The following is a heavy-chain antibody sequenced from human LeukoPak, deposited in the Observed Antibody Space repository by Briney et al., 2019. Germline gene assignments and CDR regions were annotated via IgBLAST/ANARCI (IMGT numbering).Heavy chain of an antibody. D-gene: IGHD1-26*01. J-gene: IGHJ4*02. CDR3: ARAWELMGATPNFDY. V-gene: IGHV3-48*04. Sequence: GGSLRLSCAASGFTFSSYSMIWVRQAPGKGLEWVSYISSSSSTIYYADSVKGRFTISRDNAKNSLYLQMNSLRAEDTAVYYCARAWELMGATPNFDYWGQGTLVTVSS. CDR2: ISSSSSTI. CDR1: GFTFSSYS.